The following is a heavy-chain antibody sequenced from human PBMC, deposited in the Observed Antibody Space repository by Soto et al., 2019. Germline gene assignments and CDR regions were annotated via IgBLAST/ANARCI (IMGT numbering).Heavy chain of an antibody. CDR2: ISYDGSNK. J-gene: IGHJ6*02. Sequence: QVQLVESGGGVVQPGRSLRLSCAASGFTFSSYGMHWVRQAPGKGLEWVAVISYDGSNKYYADSVKGRFTISRDNSKNTLYLQMNSLRAEDTAVYYCAKDLGYCSRGSCRWGMDVGGQGPTVTVSS. CDR3: AKDLGYCSRGSCRWGMDV. D-gene: IGHD2-15*01. V-gene: IGHV3-30*18. CDR1: GFTFSSYG.